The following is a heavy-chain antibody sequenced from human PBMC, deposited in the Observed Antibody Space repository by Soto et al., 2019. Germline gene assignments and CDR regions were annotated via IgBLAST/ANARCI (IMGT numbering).Heavy chain of an antibody. J-gene: IGHJ5*02. CDR2: ITGSSSYI. CDR1: GFTFSDYS. D-gene: IGHD1-7*01. V-gene: IGHV3-21*01. Sequence: GGSLRLSCEASGFTFSDYSMNWVRQAPGKGLEWVSSITGSSSYIYYADSVKGRFTISRDNAKNSLYLQMNSLRAEDTAVYYCARDRKYNWNYDWFDPWGQGTLVTVS. CDR3: ARDRKYNWNYDWFDP.